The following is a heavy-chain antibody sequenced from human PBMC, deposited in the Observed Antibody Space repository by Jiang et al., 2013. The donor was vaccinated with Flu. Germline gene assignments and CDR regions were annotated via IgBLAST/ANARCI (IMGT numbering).Heavy chain of an antibody. J-gene: IGHJ3*02. Sequence: GAEVKKPGASVKVSCKISGYTLTELSIHWVRQAPGKGLKWMGTFDREDGETIYAQKFQGRVTMTEDTSTDTAYMELSSLRSEDTAVYYCTIGGLTGGFDIWGQGTMVTVSS. CDR1: GYTLTELS. CDR3: TIGGLTGGFDI. D-gene: IGHD2-8*02. CDR2: FDREDGET. V-gene: IGHV1-24*01.